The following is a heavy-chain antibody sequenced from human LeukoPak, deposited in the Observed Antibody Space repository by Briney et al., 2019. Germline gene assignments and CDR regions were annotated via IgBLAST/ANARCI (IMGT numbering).Heavy chain of an antibody. CDR3: ARDTDRIAVAGENAFAI. V-gene: IGHV3-21*06. J-gene: IGHJ3*02. CDR1: GFTFSSYS. CDR2: ISSSGSYI. D-gene: IGHD6-19*01. Sequence: GGSLRLSCAASGFTFSSYSMNWVRQAPGKGLEWVSFISSSGSYIYYADSMKGRFTISRDNAKNSLYLQMNSLRAEDTAVYYCARDTDRIAVAGENAFAIWGQGTMVTVSS.